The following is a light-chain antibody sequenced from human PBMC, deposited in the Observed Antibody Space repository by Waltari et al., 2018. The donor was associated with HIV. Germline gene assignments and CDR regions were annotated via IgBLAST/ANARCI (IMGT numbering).Light chain of an antibody. V-gene: IGLV3-21*02. CDR2: DDS. Sequence: SYVLPQPPSVSVAPGQTARITCGGNTIGSNSVHWYQQRQGQAPVLVGYDDSDRPAGIPERFSGSKSGNTATLTISRAEAGDEADYYCQVWDSSSDHYVFGTGTKVTV. CDR3: QVWDSSSDHYV. CDR1: TIGSNS. J-gene: IGLJ1*01.